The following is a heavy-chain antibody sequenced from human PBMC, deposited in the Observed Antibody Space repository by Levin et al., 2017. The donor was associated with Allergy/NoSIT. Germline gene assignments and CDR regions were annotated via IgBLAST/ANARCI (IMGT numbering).Heavy chain of an antibody. J-gene: IGHJ3*02. Sequence: SVKVSCKASGGTFSSYAISWVRQAPGQGLEWMGGIIPIFGTANYAQKFQGRVTITADESTSTAYMELSSLRSEDTAVYYCARSEGYCSGGSCYYSAFDSWGQGTMVTVSS. CDR2: IIPIFGTA. V-gene: IGHV1-69*13. CDR1: GGTFSSYA. CDR3: ARSEGYCSGGSCYYSAFDS. D-gene: IGHD2-15*01.